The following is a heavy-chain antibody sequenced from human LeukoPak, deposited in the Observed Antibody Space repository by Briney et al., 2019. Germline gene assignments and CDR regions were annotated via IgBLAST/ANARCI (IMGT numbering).Heavy chain of an antibody. CDR2: ISGSGGST. CDR1: GFTFSSYA. V-gene: IGHV3-23*01. Sequence: GGPLRLSCAASGFTFSSYAMSWVRQAPGKGLEWVSAISGSGGSTYYADSVKGRFTISRDNSKNTLYLQMNSPRAEDTAVYYCAKGRGYDILTGYYYWGQGTLVTVSS. CDR3: AKGRGYDILTGYYY. J-gene: IGHJ4*02. D-gene: IGHD3-9*01.